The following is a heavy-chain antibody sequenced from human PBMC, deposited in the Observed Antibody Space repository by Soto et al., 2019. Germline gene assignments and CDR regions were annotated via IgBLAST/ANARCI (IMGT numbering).Heavy chain of an antibody. CDR1: GFTVSSNY. CDR3: AKGEYYDILTGPDAFDI. CDR2: IYSGGST. J-gene: IGHJ3*02. V-gene: IGHV3-53*01. D-gene: IGHD3-9*01. Sequence: GGSLGLSCAASGFTVSSNYMSWVRQAPGKGLEWVSVIYSGGSTYYADSVKGRFTISRDNSKNTLYLQMNSLRAEDTAVYYCAKGEYYDILTGPDAFDIWGQGTMVTVSS.